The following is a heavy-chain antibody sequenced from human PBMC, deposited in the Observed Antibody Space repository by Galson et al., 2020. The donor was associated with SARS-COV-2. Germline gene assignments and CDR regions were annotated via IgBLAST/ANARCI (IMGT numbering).Heavy chain of an antibody. Sequence: GGSLRLSCAASGFTFSSYGMHWVRQAPGKGLEWVAVIWYDGSNKYYADSVKGRFTISRDTSKNTLYLQMISLRAEDTAVYYCARDGVWFGGLTGVVAVGGMDVWGQGTTVTVSS. CDR1: GFTFSSYG. CDR2: IWYDGSNK. CDR3: ARDGVWFGGLTGVVAVGGMDV. V-gene: IGHV3-33*01. D-gene: IGHD3-10*01. J-gene: IGHJ6*02.